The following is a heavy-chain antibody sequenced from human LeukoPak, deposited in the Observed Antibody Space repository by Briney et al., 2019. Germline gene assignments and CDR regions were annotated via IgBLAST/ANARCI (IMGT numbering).Heavy chain of an antibody. D-gene: IGHD4-17*01. V-gene: IGHV4-39*02. Sequence: SETLSLTCTVSGGSISSSSYYWGWIRQPPGKGLEWIGSIYYSGSTYYYPSLKSRVTISVDTSKNQFSLKLSSVTAPDTAVYYCARDYGDYDKYFQHWGQGTLVTVSS. CDR1: GGSISSSSYY. CDR2: IYYSGST. J-gene: IGHJ1*01. CDR3: ARDYGDYDKYFQH.